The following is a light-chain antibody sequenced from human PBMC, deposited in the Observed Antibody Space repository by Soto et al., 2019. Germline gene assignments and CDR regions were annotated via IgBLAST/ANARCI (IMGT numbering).Light chain of an antibody. CDR3: QQYNKWLTWT. CDR1: QNINTN. J-gene: IGKJ1*01. CDR2: DAF. Sequence: EIVMTQSPATLSVSPGERATLSCRASQNINTNLAWYQQKPGQGPRLLIYDAFTRATGVPDRFTGSGSGTEFTLTISSLQSEDSAVYYCQQYNKWLTWTFGQGTKVEIK. V-gene: IGKV3-15*01.